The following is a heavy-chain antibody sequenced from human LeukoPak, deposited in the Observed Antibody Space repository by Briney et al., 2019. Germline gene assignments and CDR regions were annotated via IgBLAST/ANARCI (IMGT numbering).Heavy chain of an antibody. D-gene: IGHD2-2*01. CDR3: ARHRSPSSLSFFDM. Sequence: PSETLSLTCTVSGASISSYYWSWIRQPPAKGLEGIGDIYTSETTNFNPALRSRVTISIDTTKNQGTLRLSSVTAADTARDCCARHRSPSSLSFFDMWRQGMLVIVS. CDR1: GASISSYY. V-gene: IGHV4-4*09. J-gene: IGHJ4*02. CDR2: IYTSETT.